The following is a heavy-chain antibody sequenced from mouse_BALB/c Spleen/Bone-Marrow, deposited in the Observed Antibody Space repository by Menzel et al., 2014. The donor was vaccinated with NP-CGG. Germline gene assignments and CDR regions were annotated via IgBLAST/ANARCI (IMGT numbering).Heavy chain of an antibody. Sequence: EVKLMESGVELVKPGASVKLSCTASGFNIKDTYMHWVKQRPEQGLEWIGRIDPANGSTKYDPKFQGKATITADTSSNTAYLQLSSLTSEDTAVYYCARWEYYAMDYWGQGTSVTASS. J-gene: IGHJ4*01. D-gene: IGHD4-1*01. CDR1: GFNIKDTY. V-gene: IGHV14-3*02. CDR3: ARWEYYAMDY. CDR2: IDPANGST.